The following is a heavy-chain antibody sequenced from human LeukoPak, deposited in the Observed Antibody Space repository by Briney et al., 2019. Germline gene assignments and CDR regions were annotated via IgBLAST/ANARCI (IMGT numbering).Heavy chain of an antibody. V-gene: IGHV3-30*02. J-gene: IGHJ4*02. CDR1: GFTFSSYG. CDR3: AKDPSSSWSPGRDFDY. Sequence: PGGSLRLSCAASGFTFSSYGMHWVRQAPGKGLEWVAFIRYDGSNKYYADSVKGRFTISRDNSKNTLYLQMNSLRAEDTAVYYCAKDPSSSWSPGRDFDYWGQGTLVTVSS. D-gene: IGHD6-13*01. CDR2: IRYDGSNK.